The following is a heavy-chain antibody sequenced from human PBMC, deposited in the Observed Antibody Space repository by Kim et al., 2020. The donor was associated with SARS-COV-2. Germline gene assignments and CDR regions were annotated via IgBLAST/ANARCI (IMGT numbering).Heavy chain of an antibody. J-gene: IGHJ5*02. CDR3: ARVGRAAGTIWFDP. V-gene: IGHV3-7*03. D-gene: IGHD1-1*01. Sequence: VDSVKGRLTHSRDNDKNALFLQMNNLRAEDTAVYYCARVGRAAGTIWFDPWGQGSLVTVSS.